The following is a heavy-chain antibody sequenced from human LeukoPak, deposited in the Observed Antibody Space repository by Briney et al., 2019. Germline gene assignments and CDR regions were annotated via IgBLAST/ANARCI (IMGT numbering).Heavy chain of an antibody. CDR1: GFTFGNAW. J-gene: IGHJ3*01. CDR3: TILRPWIQPR. CDR2: IKSKIDGGTT. V-gene: IGHV3-15*01. D-gene: IGHD5-18*01. Sequence: GGSLRLSCAASGFTFGNAWMTWVRQAPGKGLEWVGRIKSKIDGGTTDYGAPVKGRFTISRDDSKNTLYLQMNRLKTEDTAVYYCTILRPWIQPRWGQGTMVTVSS.